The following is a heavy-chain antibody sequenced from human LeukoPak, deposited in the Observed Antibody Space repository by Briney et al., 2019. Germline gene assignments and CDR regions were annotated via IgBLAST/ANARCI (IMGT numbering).Heavy chain of an antibody. CDR2: INTDGSST. D-gene: IGHD2-2*01. CDR3: ARGRYCSSTSCSYRDV. V-gene: IGHV3-74*01. J-gene: IGHJ6*03. Sequence: GGSLRLSCAASGFTFSSYWMHWVRQAPGKGLVWVSRINTDGSSTIYADSVKGRFTISRDNAKNTLYLQMNSLRAEDTAVYYCARGRYCSSTSCSYRDVWGKGTTVTVSS. CDR1: GFTFSSYW.